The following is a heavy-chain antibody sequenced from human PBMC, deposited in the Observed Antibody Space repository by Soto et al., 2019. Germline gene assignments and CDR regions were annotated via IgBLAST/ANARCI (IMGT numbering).Heavy chain of an antibody. D-gene: IGHD4-4*01. CDR3: ARDVGQFPHWFDP. CDR2: IYYSGST. J-gene: IGHJ5*02. CDR1: GGSISSGGYY. V-gene: IGHV4-31*03. Sequence: SETLSLTCTVSGGSISSGGYYWSWIRQHPGKGLEWIGYIYYSGSTYYNPSLKSRVTISVDTSKNQFSLKLSSVTAADTAVYYCARDVGQFPHWFDPWGQGTLVTVSS.